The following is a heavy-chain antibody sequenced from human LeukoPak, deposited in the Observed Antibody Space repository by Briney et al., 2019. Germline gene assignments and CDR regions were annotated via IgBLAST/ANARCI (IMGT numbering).Heavy chain of an antibody. CDR3: AKRYCKSATCRSDMDA. CDR2: IQSDGSNT. J-gene: IGHJ6*02. CDR1: GFTFSNYG. Sequence: PGGSLRLSCAASGFTFSNYGMHWVRQAPGRGLEWVALIQSDGSNTYSADSVKGRFTFSRDNPRNMLHLQMNRLRPEDTAVYYCAKRYCKSATCRSDMDAWGQGTTVTVSS. V-gene: IGHV3-30*02. D-gene: IGHD2-15*01.